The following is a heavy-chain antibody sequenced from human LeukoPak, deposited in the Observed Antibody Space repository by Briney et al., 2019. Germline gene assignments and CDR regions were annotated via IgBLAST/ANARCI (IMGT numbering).Heavy chain of an antibody. V-gene: IGHV1-3*03. CDR3: ARGGKQWRGGNYFDS. CDR1: GYTFTDYA. CDR2: ITTGRGDT. Sequence: GASVKVSCKASGYTFTDYALHWVRQAPGQSLEGMGWITTGRGDTQYSQAFQRRITITRDKSASTVSMDLSALRSEDTAVYYCARGGKQWRGGNYFDSWGQGTLVAVSS. J-gene: IGHJ4*02. D-gene: IGHD6-19*01.